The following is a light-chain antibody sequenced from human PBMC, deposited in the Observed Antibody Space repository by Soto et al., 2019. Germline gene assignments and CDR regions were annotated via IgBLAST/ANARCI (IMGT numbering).Light chain of an antibody. CDR3: QQYNNWPRT. CDR1: QSVSSK. J-gene: IGKJ1*01. V-gene: IGKV3-15*01. Sequence: EIVMTQSPATLSVSPGEGATLSCRASQSVSSKLAWYQQKPGQAPRLLIYGASTRATGIPARFSGSGSGTEFTLIISSLQCEDSAVYYCQQYNNWPRTFGQGTKVDIK. CDR2: GAS.